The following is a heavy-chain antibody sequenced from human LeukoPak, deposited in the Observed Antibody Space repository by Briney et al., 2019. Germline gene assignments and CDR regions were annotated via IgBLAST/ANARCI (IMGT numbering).Heavy chain of an antibody. D-gene: IGHD6-6*01. V-gene: IGHV4-34*01. CDR3: AKTPTALVRGGYYFDS. Sequence: SETLSHTRAVYGGSFSDYYWNWIRQPPGKGLEWIGEINHSGSTNYNPSLKTRVSISVDTSKNQFSLKLNSVTAADTAVYFCAKTPTALVRGGYYFDSWGQGTLVTVSS. CDR1: GGSFSDYY. CDR2: INHSGST. J-gene: IGHJ4*02.